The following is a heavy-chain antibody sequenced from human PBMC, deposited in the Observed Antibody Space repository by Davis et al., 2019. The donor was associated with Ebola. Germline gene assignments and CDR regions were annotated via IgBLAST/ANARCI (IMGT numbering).Heavy chain of an antibody. Sequence: ASVKVSCKASGYIFTTYAMHWVRQAPGQRLAWMGWVHGGNGNTKYSQRFQGRVTITTDTSASTAYLDLSSLRSDDTAVFYCARATFGYNSGWYADYWGQGTLVTVSS. CDR1: GYIFTTYA. J-gene: IGHJ4*02. D-gene: IGHD6-19*01. V-gene: IGHV1-3*01. CDR3: ARATFGYNSGWYADY. CDR2: VHGGNGNT.